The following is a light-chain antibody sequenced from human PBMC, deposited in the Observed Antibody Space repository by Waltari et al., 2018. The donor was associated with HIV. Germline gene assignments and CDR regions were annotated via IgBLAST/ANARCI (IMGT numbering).Light chain of an antibody. Sequence: VLTQPPSVSLAPGKTATITCGGTNIERKSVPWYQQKPGKAPVLVIGYDIDRPSGIPEQFSGSNSGNTATLTISRVGVGDEADYYCQVWDSTIDHVLFGVGTKLTVL. CDR1: NIERKS. V-gene: IGLV3-21*04. CDR3: QVWDSTIDHVL. J-gene: IGLJ2*01. CDR2: YDI.